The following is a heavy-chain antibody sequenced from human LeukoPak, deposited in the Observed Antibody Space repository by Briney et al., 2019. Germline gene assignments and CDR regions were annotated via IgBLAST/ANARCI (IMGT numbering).Heavy chain of an antibody. CDR1: GFTFTSYW. CDR3: ARDSRDSYCSSTSCPFDY. J-gene: IGHJ4*02. Sequence: GGSLRLSCAASGFTFTSYWIHWVRQVPGKGLEWVSSISSSSSYIYYADSVKGRFTISRDNAKNSLYLQVNSLRAEDTAVYYCARDSRDSYCSSTSCPFDYWGQGTLVTVSS. D-gene: IGHD2-2*01. CDR2: ISSSSSYI. V-gene: IGHV3-21*01.